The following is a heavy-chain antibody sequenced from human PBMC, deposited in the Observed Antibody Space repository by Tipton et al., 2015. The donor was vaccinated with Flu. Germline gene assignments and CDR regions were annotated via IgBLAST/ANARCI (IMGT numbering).Heavy chain of an antibody. V-gene: IGHV1-18*01. CDR3: AGDYPPREHNYDIFDY. Sequence: QLVQSGAEVKKPGASVKVSCNASGYNFISYGFSWVRQAPGQGLEWMGWISAYNGHPNYAEKSQGRVIMTTNTSTNTAYMELRSLSSDNKAIYWCAGDYPPREHNYDIFDYWGQGTLVTVSS. D-gene: IGHD3-22*01. CDR1: GYNFISYG. J-gene: IGHJ4*02. CDR2: ISAYNGHP.